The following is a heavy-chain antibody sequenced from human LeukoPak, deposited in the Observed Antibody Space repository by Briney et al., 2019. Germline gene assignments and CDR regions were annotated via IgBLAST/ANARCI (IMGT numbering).Heavy chain of an antibody. Sequence: GGSLRLSCAASGFTFSSYVMSWVRQAPGKGVEWVSTISGSGGSTYYADSVKGRFTISGDNSKNTLHLQMNSLRAEDTAVYYCATRGTTTTKYFEHWGQGTLVTVSS. V-gene: IGHV3-23*01. J-gene: IGHJ4*02. CDR3: ATRGTTTTKYFEH. CDR1: GFTFSSYV. CDR2: ISGSGGST. D-gene: IGHD1-1*01.